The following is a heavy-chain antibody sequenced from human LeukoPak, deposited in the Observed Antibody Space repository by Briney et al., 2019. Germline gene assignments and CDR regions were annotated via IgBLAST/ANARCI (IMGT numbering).Heavy chain of an antibody. J-gene: IGHJ4*02. CDR2: ISDTGGST. Sequence: GGSMRLSCAVSGITLSNYGMSWVRQAPGKGLEWVAGISDTGGSTNYADSVKGWFTISRDNPKNTLYLQMNSLRAEDTAVYFCAKRGVVIRVILVGFHKQAYYFDSWGQGALVTVSS. CDR3: AKRGVVIRVILVGFHKQAYYFDS. CDR1: GITLSNYG. V-gene: IGHV3-23*01. D-gene: IGHD3-22*01.